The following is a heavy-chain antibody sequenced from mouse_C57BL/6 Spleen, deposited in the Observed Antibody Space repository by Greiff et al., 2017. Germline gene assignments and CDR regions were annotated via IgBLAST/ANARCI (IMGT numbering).Heavy chain of an antibody. J-gene: IGHJ4*01. CDR1: GYTFTSYW. D-gene: IGHD1-1*01. Sequence: QVQLQQPGAELVKPGASVKLSCKASGYTFTSYWMHWVKQRPGQGLEWIGMIHPNSGSTNYNEKFKSKATLTVYKSSSPAYMQLSSLTSEDSAFYYCARNGDYGSSAFYYYAIDYWGQGTSVTVSS. V-gene: IGHV1-64*01. CDR3: ARNGDYGSSAFYYYAIDY. CDR2: IHPNSGST.